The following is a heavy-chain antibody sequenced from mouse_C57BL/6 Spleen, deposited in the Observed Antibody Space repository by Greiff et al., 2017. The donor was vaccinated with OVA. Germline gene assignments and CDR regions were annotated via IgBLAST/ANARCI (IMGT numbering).Heavy chain of an antibody. Sequence: VQLQESGAELVRPGTSVKVSCKASGYAFTNYLIEWVKQRPGQGLEWIGVINPGSGGTNYNEKFQGKATLTADKSSSTAYMQLSSLTSEDSAVYFCARGGHWDPFAYWGQGTLVTVSA. CDR3: ARGGHWDPFAY. V-gene: IGHV1-54*01. CDR2: INPGSGGT. J-gene: IGHJ3*01. CDR1: GYAFTNYL. D-gene: IGHD4-1*01.